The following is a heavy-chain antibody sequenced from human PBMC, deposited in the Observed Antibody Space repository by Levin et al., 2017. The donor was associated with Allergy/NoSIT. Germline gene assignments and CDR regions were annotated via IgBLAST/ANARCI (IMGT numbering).Heavy chain of an antibody. D-gene: IGHD2-2*01. V-gene: IGHV4-31*03. CDR3: ARVVVPAAAHSRARSDYYYGMDV. CDR2: IYYSGST. CDR1: GGSISSGGYY. Sequence: SETLSLTCTVSGGSISSGGYYWSWIRQHPGKGLEWIGYIYYSGSTYYNPSLKSRVTISVDTSKNQFSLKLSSVTAADTAVYYCARVVVPAAAHSRARSDYYYGMDVWGQGTTVTVSS. J-gene: IGHJ6*02.